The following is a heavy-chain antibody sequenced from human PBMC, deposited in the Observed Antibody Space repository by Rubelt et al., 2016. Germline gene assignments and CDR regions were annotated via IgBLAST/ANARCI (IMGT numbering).Heavy chain of an antibody. Sequence: QVQLQESGPGLVKPSETLSLTCAVSGGSISSYYWSWIRQPPGKGLEWIGYIYYSGSTNYNPSLKSRVTISVGTSKNQFYLKLSSVTAADTAVYYCAREVAAAIDAFDIWGQGTMVTVSS. J-gene: IGHJ3*02. CDR1: GGSISSYY. CDR3: AREVAAAIDAFDI. CDR2: IYYSGST. V-gene: IGHV4-59*01. D-gene: IGHD6-13*01.